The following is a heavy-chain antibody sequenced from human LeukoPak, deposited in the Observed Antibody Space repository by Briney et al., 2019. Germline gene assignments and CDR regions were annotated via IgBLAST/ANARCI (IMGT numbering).Heavy chain of an antibody. CDR1: GGSISTSY. CDR3: AREYYDILSVFDP. Sequence: SETLSLTCTVSGGSISTSYWSWIRQPPGKGLEWIGYIYYSGSTNYNPSLKSRVTISLDTSKNQFSLQLRSVTAADTAVYYCAREYYDILSVFDPWGQGTLVTVSS. J-gene: IGHJ5*02. D-gene: IGHD3-9*01. V-gene: IGHV4-59*01. CDR2: IYYSGST.